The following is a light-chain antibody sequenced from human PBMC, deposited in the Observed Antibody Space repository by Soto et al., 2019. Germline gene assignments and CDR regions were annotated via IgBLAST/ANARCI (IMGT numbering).Light chain of an antibody. CDR3: QQYNNWPPWT. J-gene: IGKJ1*01. CDR1: QSVRNN. CDR2: GAS. V-gene: IGKV3-15*01. Sequence: EIVMTQSPATLSVSPGEGATLSCRASQSVRNNLSWYQQKPGQAPRLLIYGASTRATGIPARFSGSGSGTEFTLSISSLQSEDFAVYYCQQYNNWPPWTFGQGTKVDIK.